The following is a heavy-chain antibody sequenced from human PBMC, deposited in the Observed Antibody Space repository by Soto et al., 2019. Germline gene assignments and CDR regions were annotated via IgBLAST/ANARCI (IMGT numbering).Heavy chain of an antibody. CDR1: GFTFSSYE. V-gene: IGHV3-48*03. CDR3: ASLIAARRRNWFDP. J-gene: IGHJ5*02. Sequence: EVQLVESGGGLVQPGGSLRLSCAASGFTFSSYEMNWVRQAPGKGLEWVSYISSSGSTIYYSDSVKGRFTISRDNAKNSLYLQMNSLRAEDTAVYYCASLIAARRRNWFDPWGQGTLVTVSS. D-gene: IGHD6-6*01. CDR2: ISSSGSTI.